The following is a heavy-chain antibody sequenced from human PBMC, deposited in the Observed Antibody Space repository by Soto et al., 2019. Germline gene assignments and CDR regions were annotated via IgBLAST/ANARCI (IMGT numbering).Heavy chain of an antibody. CDR1: GYTFTSYA. CDR2: INAGNGNT. V-gene: IGHV1-3*01. J-gene: IGHJ4*02. D-gene: IGHD6-19*01. Sequence: ASVKVSCKASGYTFTSYAMHWVRQAPGQRLEWMGWINAGNGNTKYSQKFQGRVTITRDTSASTAYTELSSLRSEDTAVYYCARDLSGWYSGYFDYWGQGTLVTVSS. CDR3: ARDLSGWYSGYFDY.